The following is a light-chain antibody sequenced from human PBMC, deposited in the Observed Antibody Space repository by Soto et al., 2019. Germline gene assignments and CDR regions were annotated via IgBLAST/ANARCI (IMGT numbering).Light chain of an antibody. J-gene: IGLJ1*01. CDR1: SSDVGAYKY. CDR3: SSHTSSSTVYV. V-gene: IGLV2-14*01. CDR2: EVS. Sequence: QSVLTQPASVSGSPGQSITISCTGTSSDVGAYKYVSWYQQHPGQAPKLMIYEVSNRPSGVANRVSGSKSGNTASLTISGLQAEDEAYYYCSSHTSSSTVYVFGTGTKLTVL.